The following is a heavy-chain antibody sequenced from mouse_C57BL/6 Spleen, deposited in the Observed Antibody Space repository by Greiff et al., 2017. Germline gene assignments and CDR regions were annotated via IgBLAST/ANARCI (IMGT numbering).Heavy chain of an antibody. CDR3: ASYDDYDYYAMDY. CDR1: GYTFTSYW. Sequence: QVQLQQPGAELVKPGASVKMSCKASGYTFTSYWITWVKQRPGQGLEWIGDIYPGSGSTNYNEKFKSKATLTVDTSSSTAYMQLSSLTSEDSAVYYCASYDDYDYYAMDYWGQGTSVTVSS. J-gene: IGHJ4*01. D-gene: IGHD2-4*01. V-gene: IGHV1-55*01. CDR2: IYPGSGST.